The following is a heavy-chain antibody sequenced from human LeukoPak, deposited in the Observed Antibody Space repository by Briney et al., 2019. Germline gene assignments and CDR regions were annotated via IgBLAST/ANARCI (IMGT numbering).Heavy chain of an antibody. CDR3: AVVVRGVIIGGYFDY. J-gene: IGHJ4*02. D-gene: IGHD3-10*01. Sequence: GESLKVSCQGSRLDFTSYWIGWVRQMPGKGLEWMGIIYPGDSDTRYSPSFQGQVTISTDKSISTAYLQWSSLKASDPAMYYCAVVVRGVIIGGYFDYWGQGTLVTVSS. V-gene: IGHV5-51*01. CDR1: RLDFTSYW. CDR2: IYPGDSDT.